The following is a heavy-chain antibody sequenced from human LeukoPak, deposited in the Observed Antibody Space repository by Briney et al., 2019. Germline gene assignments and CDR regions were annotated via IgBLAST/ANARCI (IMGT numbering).Heavy chain of an antibody. J-gene: IGHJ4*02. CDR2: ISGDGGST. Sequence: GGSLRLPCAASGFTFDDYAMHWVRQAPGKGLEWVSLISGDGGSTYDADSVKGRFTISRDNSKNSLYLQMNSLRTEDTALYYCAKDTAFGSGSQYYFDYWGQGTLVTVSS. CDR1: GFTFDDYA. V-gene: IGHV3-43*02. D-gene: IGHD3-22*01. CDR3: AKDTAFGSGSQYYFDY.